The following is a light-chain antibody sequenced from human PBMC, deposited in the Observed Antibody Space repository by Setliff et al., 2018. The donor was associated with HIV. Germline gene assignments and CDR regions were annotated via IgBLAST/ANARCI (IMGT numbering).Light chain of an antibody. CDR3: CSYAGSYLYG. V-gene: IGLV2-23*02. J-gene: IGLJ1*01. Sequence: QSALAQPASVSGSPGQSITISCTGTTSDIGNFNLVSWYQQHPGKAPKLMICEVSKRPSGVSDRFSGSKSANTASLTISGLQAEDEADYYCCSYAGSYLYGFGTGTKVTV. CDR1: TSDIGNFNL. CDR2: EVS.